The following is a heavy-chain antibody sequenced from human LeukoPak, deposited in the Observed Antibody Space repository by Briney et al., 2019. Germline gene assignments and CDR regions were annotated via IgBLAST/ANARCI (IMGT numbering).Heavy chain of an antibody. V-gene: IGHV1-2*02. CDR2: NNPNSGGT. CDR1: GYTFTGYY. J-gene: IGHJ4*02. CDR3: ARDLGYYYDSSGYYYNDY. D-gene: IGHD3-22*01. Sequence: ASVKVSCKASGYTFTGYYMHWVRQAPGQGLEWMGWNNPNSGGTNYAQKFQGRVTMTRDTSISTAYMELSRLRSDDTAVYYCARDLGYYYDSSGYYYNDYWGQGTLVTVSS.